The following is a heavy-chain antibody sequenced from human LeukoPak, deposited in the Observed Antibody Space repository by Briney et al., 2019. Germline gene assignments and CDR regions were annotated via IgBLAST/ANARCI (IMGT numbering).Heavy chain of an antibody. Sequence: SETLSLTCTVSGYSISSGYYWGWIRQPPGKGLEWIGSIYHSGSTYYNPSLKSRVTISVDTSKNQFSLKLSSVTAADTAVYYCARGGDYAADYWGQGTLVTVSS. CDR1: GYSISSGYY. J-gene: IGHJ4*02. V-gene: IGHV4-38-2*02. CDR3: ARGGDYAADY. CDR2: IYHSGST. D-gene: IGHD4-17*01.